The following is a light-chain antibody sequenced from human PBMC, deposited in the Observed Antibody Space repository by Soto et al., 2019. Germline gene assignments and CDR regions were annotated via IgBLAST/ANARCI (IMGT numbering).Light chain of an antibody. Sequence: QSALTHPPSVSAAAGQKVTISCSGSSSNIGDNYVSWYQQVPGTAPKLLIYDNDQRSSGTPDRFSAYKAGTSATLGITGLQAGDEADYYCGTGDSSMSVAVFGGGTQLTVL. J-gene: IGLJ7*01. CDR2: DND. V-gene: IGLV1-51*01. CDR3: GTGDSSMSVAV. CDR1: SSNIGDNY.